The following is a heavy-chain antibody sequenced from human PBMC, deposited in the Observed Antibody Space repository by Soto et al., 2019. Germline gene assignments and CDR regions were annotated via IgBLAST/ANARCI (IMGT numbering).Heavy chain of an antibody. Sequence: PSETLSLTCTVSGGSISSSSYYWGWIRQPPGKGLEWIGSIYYSGSTYYNPSLKSRVTISVDTSKNQFSLKLSSVTAADTAVYYCARAGYSYGTGYYFDYWGRGILVTVSS. CDR3: ARAGYSYGTGYYFDY. CDR1: GGSISSSSYY. CDR2: IYYSGST. D-gene: IGHD5-18*01. J-gene: IGHJ4*02. V-gene: IGHV4-39*01.